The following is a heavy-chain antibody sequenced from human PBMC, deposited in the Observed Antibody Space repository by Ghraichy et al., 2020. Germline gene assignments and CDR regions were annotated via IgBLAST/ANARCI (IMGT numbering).Heavy chain of an antibody. CDR3: ARVRVATSWALDI. Sequence: GVSLRLSCAASGFTFNNYNMNWVRQAPGKGLEWVSYISSSSSTIYYADSVKGRFTISRDNAKNSLYLQMNSLRAEDTAVYYCARVRVATSWALDIWGQGTMVTVSS. V-gene: IGHV3-48*01. D-gene: IGHD2-21*02. CDR1: GFTFNNYN. CDR2: ISSSSSTI. J-gene: IGHJ3*02.